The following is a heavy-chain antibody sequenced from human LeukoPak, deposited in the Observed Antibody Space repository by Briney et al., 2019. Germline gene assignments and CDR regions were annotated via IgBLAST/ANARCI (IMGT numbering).Heavy chain of an antibody. CDR2: IYSGGGT. CDR1: GFTVSSNY. CDR3: ARVSIGWYHFDY. Sequence: GGSLRLSCAASGFTVSSNYMTWVRQAPGKGLERVSIIYSGGGTYYADSVRGRFTISRDNSKNTLYLQMNSLRVEDTAVYYCARVSIGWYHFDYWGQGTLVTVSS. D-gene: IGHD6-19*01. V-gene: IGHV3-66*01. J-gene: IGHJ4*02.